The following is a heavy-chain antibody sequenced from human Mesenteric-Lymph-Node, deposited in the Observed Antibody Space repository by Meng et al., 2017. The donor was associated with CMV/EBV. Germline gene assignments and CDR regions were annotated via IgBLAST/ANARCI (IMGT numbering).Heavy chain of an antibody. CDR2: INPSGGST. CDR3: AREGCSSTSCYGYYYGMDV. J-gene: IGHJ6*02. CDR1: GYTFTDYY. D-gene: IGHD2-2*01. Sequence: ASVKVSCKTSGYTFTDYYMHWVRQAPGQGLEWMGIINPSGGSTDYAQKFQGRVTMTRDTSTSTVYMELSSLRSEDTAVYYCAREGCSSTSCYGYYYGMDVWGHGTTVTVSS. V-gene: IGHV1-46*01.